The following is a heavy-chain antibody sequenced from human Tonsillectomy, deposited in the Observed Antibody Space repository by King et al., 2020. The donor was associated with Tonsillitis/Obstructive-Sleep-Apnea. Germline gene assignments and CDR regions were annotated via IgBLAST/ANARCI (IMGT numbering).Heavy chain of an antibody. CDR3: AREDCSSTSCYKGAFDI. CDR1: GFTFDDDG. D-gene: IGHD2-2*02. CDR2: INWNGGST. Sequence: VQLVESGGGVVRPGGSLRLSCAASGFTFDDDGMSWVRQAPGKGLEWVSGINWNGGSTGFADSVKGRFTISRDNAKNSLYLQMNSRRAEDTALYYCAREDCSSTSCYKGAFDIWGQGTMVTVSS. V-gene: IGHV3-20*04. J-gene: IGHJ3*02.